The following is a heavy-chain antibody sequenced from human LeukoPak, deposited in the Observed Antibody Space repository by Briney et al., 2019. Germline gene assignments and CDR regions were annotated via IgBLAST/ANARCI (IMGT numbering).Heavy chain of an antibody. Sequence: SVKVSCKASGGTFSSYAISWVRQAPGQGLEWMGRIIPILGIANYAQKFQGRVTITADKSTSTAYMELSSLRSEDTAVYYCASGPAYSSSMCIDYWGQGTLVTVSS. D-gene: IGHD6-6*01. CDR3: ASGPAYSSSMCIDY. J-gene: IGHJ4*02. CDR1: GGTFSSYA. CDR2: IIPILGIA. V-gene: IGHV1-69*04.